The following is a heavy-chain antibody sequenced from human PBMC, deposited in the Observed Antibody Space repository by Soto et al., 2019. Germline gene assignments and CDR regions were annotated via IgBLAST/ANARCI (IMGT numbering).Heavy chain of an antibody. CDR1: GVSITPSSYY. CDR3: ARHGSY. Sequence: PWETLSLTGAVSGVSITPSSYYGGWIRQPPGKGLVWIGTIDYGGSSYSNPSLKSRVTISLDTSKNQFSLTLTSVTVADTSGYYCARHGSYWGQGTLVTVSS. CDR2: IDYGGSS. V-gene: IGHV4-39*01. J-gene: IGHJ4*02.